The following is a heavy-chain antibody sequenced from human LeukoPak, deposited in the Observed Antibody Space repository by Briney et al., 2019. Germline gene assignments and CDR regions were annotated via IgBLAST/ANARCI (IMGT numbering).Heavy chain of an antibody. J-gene: IGHJ3*02. CDR3: ARGAICSSTSCFDAFDI. CDR1: GYTFTSYY. Sequence: ASVKVSCKASGYTFTSYYMHWVRQAPGQGLEWMGIINPSGGSTIYAQKFQGRVTMTRDMSTSTVYMELSSLRSEDTAVYYCARGAICSSTSCFDAFDIWGRGTMVTVSS. D-gene: IGHD2-2*01. CDR2: INPSGGST. V-gene: IGHV1-46*01.